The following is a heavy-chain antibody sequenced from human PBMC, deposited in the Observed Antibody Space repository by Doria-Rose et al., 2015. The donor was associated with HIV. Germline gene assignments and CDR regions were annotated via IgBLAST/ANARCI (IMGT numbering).Heavy chain of an antibody. CDR2: IFYTGST. CDR3: ARVLGGTYDY. Sequence: QVQLQESGPGLVKPSETLSLTCSVSGSSISHYYWSWIRQPPGKGLEYIGDIFYTGSTNYSPSLKSRVSISIDTSKNKFSLRLSSVTAADTAVYYCARVLGGTYDYWCQGTLVTVSS. J-gene: IGHJ4*02. V-gene: IGHV4-59*01. D-gene: IGHD1-26*01. CDR1: GSSISHYY.